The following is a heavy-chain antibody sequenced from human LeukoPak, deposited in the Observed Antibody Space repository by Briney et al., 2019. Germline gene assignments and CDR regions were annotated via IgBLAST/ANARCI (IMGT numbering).Heavy chain of an antibody. D-gene: IGHD1-26*01. CDR2: ISYDGSNK. CDR1: GFTFSSYG. Sequence: WGSLRLSCAASGFTFSSYGMHWVRQAPGKGLEWVAVISYDGSNKYYADSVKGRFIISRDNSKNTLYLQMDSLRAEDTAVYYCVGGAGPDFDYWGQGTLVTLS. V-gene: IGHV3-30*03. CDR3: VGGAGPDFDY. J-gene: IGHJ4*02.